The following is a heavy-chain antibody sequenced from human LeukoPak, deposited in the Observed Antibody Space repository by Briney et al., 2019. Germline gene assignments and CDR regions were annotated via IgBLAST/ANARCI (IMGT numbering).Heavy chain of an antibody. J-gene: IGHJ4*02. CDR3: ARGVVVVPAAIDY. CDR1: GFTFSSYE. V-gene: IGHV3-48*03. Sequence: GGSLRLSCAASGFTFSSYEMNWVRQAPGKGLEWVSYISSSGSTIYYADSVKGRFTISRDNAKNSRYLQMNSLRAEDTAVYYCARGVVVVPAAIDYWGQGTLVTVSS. CDR2: ISSSGSTI. D-gene: IGHD2-2*01.